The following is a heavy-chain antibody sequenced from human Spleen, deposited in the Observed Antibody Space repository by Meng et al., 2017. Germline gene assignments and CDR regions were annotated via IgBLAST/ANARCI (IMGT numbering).Heavy chain of an antibody. CDR3: VRDSGSYYLSDY. D-gene: IGHD1-26*01. Sequence: GESLKISCAASGFTFSDYTMNWVRQAPGTGLEWVSSISSGSSYIYYADSVKGRFTISRDNAKNSLYLQMNNLRAEDTAVYYCVRDSGSYYLSDYWGQGTLVTVSS. CDR2: ISSGSSYI. CDR1: GFTFSDYT. J-gene: IGHJ4*02. V-gene: IGHV3-21*01.